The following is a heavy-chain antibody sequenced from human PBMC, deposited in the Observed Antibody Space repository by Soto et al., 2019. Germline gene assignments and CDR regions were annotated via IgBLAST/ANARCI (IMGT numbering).Heavy chain of an antibody. V-gene: IGHV6-1*01. J-gene: IGHJ4*02. D-gene: IGHD6-13*01. CDR2: TYYRSTWDN. Sequence: SQTLSLTCDISGDSVSTNSATSNWIRQSPSRSIEWLGRTYYRSTWDNDSGVSVKRRRTISPDTSNNQRSLQLHSVSPDDTAADQCVRLIGNSWLDYWRQGTVVT. CDR1: GDSVSTNSAT. CDR3: VRLIGNSWLDY.